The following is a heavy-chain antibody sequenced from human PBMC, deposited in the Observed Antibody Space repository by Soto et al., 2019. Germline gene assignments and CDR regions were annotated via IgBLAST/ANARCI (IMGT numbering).Heavy chain of an antibody. CDR2: IFYSGRT. CDR3: ARVGPGTYWYFDH. Sequence: ASETLSLTCTVSGGSIINSYWSWVRQPPGKGLEWIGYIFYSGRTNYNPSLKSRVTISVDTSKNQFSLNLSSVTAADTAVYYCARVGPGTYWYFDHWGQGSPVTVSS. CDR1: GGSIINSY. J-gene: IGHJ4*02. V-gene: IGHV4-59*01. D-gene: IGHD1-1*01.